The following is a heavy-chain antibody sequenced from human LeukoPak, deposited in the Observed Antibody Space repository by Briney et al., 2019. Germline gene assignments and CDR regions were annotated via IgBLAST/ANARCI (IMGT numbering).Heavy chain of an antibody. CDR2: ISGSGGST. CDR1: GFTFSSYA. J-gene: IGHJ4*02. CDR3: AKDGENSYGYEFDY. V-gene: IGHV3-23*01. D-gene: IGHD5-18*01. Sequence: GGSLRLSCAASGFTFSSYAISWVRQAPGKGLEWVSAISGSGGSTYYADSVKGRFTISRDNSKNTLYLQMNSLRAEDTAVYYCAKDGENSYGYEFDYWGQGTLVTVSS.